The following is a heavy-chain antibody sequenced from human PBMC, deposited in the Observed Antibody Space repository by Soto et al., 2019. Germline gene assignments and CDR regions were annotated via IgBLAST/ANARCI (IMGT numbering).Heavy chain of an antibody. V-gene: IGHV3-30-3*01. CDR2: ISYDGSNK. D-gene: IGHD3-10*01. Sequence: QVQLVESGGGVVQPGRSLRLSCAASGFTFSSYAMHWVRQAPGKGLEWVAVISYDGSNKYYADSVKGRFTISRDNSKNTLYLQMTSLRAEDTAVYYCTSEYGYYGFHYWGQGTLVTVSS. CDR1: GFTFSSYA. J-gene: IGHJ4*02. CDR3: TSEYGYYGFHY.